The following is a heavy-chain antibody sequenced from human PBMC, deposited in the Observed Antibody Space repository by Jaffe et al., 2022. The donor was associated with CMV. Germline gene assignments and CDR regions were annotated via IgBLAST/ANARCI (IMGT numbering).Heavy chain of an antibody. CDR2: TYYRSKWYN. J-gene: IGHJ4*02. CDR1: GDSVSSNSAA. D-gene: IGHD6-6*01. Sequence: QVQLQQSGPGLVKPSQTLSLTCAISGDSVSSNSAAWNWIRQSPSRGLEWLGRTYYRSKWYNDYAVSVKSRITINPDTSKNQFSLQLNSVTPEDTAVYYCARDVVEYSSLDRTYYFDYWGQGTLVTVSS. CDR3: ARDVVEYSSLDRTYYFDY. V-gene: IGHV6-1*01.